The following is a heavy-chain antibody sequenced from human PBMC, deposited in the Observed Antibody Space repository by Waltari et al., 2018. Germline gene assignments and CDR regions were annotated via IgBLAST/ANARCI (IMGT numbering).Heavy chain of an antibody. D-gene: IGHD5-12*01. CDR1: GSSLSNARMV. CDR3: ARMVREYSGYRYYYYYYMDV. V-gene: IGHV2-26*01. J-gene: IGHJ6*03. Sequence: QVTLKESGPVLVKPTETLTLTCTVSGSSLSNARMVVSWIRQPPGKALEWLAHIFSNDEKSYSTSLKSRLTISKDTSKSQVVLTMTNMDPVDTATYYCARMVREYSGYRYYYYYYMDVWGKGTTVTVSS. CDR2: IFSNDEK.